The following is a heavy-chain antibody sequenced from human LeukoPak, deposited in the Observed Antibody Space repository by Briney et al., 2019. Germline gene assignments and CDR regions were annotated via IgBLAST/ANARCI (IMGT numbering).Heavy chain of an antibody. CDR2: IWYGGSNK. CDR1: GSTFSSFG. V-gene: IGHV3-33*08. J-gene: IGHJ4*02. CDR3: ASGED. Sequence: PGGSLRLSCAASGSTFSSFGMHWVRQAPGKGLEWVAVIWYGGSNKYYADSVKGRFTISRDDSNNTLYLQMNSLRAEDTAVYYCASGEDWGQGTLVTVSS.